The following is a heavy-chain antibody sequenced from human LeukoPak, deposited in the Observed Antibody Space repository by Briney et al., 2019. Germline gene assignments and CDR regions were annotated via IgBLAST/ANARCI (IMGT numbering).Heavy chain of an antibody. Sequence: AGGSLRLSCAASGFTFSSYSMNWVRQAPGKGPEWVSSISSSSSYIYYADSVKGRFTISRDNAKNSLYLQMNSLRAEDTAVYYCARDLAIFGVVMYNWFDPRGQGTLVTVSS. J-gene: IGHJ5*02. V-gene: IGHV3-21*01. D-gene: IGHD3-3*01. CDR1: GFTFSSYS. CDR3: ARDLAIFGVVMYNWFDP. CDR2: ISSSSSYI.